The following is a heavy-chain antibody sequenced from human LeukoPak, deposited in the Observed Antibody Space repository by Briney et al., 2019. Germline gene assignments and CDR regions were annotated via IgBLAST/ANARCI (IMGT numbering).Heavy chain of an antibody. CDR1: GLTFSNYA. D-gene: IGHD2-21*02. J-gene: IGHJ4*02. CDR3: VRGGGFCSGDCYSFGY. CDR2: IEQNGSGK. V-gene: IGHV3-7*04. Sequence: GGSLRLSCAASGLTFSNYALSWVRQAPGKGLEWVANIEQNGSGKNYVDSVKGRFTISRDNTENSLYLQMNSLRAEDTAVYYCVRGGGFCSGDCYSFGYWGQGTLVTVSS.